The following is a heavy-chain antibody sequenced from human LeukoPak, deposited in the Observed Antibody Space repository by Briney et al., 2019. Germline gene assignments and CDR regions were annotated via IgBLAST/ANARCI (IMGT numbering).Heavy chain of an antibody. Sequence: PSQTLSLTCTVSGGSISSYYWSWIRQPPGKGLEWIGYIYYSGSTNDNPSLKSRVTISVDTSKNQFSLKLSSVTAADTAVYYCAREHSRNYYMDVWGKGTTVTVSS. CDR2: IYYSGST. J-gene: IGHJ6*03. V-gene: IGHV4-59*01. CDR3: AREHSRNYYMDV. CDR1: GGSISSYY. D-gene: IGHD6-13*01.